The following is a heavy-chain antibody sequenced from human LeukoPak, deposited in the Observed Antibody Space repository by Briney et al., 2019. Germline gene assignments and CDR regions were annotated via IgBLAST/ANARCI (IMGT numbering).Heavy chain of an antibody. J-gene: IGHJ4*02. CDR2: IKQDGSEK. D-gene: IGHD4-17*01. CDR3: ARDQAVTPLSFFFDY. V-gene: IGHV3-7*03. CDR1: GFTFSSYW. Sequence: PGGSLRLSCAVSGFTFSSYWMSWVRQAPGKGLEWVANIKQDGSEKYYVDSVKGRFTISRDNAKNSLYLQMNSLRAEDTAVYYCARDQAVTPLSFFFDYWGQGTLVTVSS.